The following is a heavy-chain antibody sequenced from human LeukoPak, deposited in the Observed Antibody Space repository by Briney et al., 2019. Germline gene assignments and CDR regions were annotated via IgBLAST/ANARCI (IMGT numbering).Heavy chain of an antibody. CDR2: ISSSGSTT. Sequence: LPGGSLRLSCAASGFTFSSYEMNWVCQAPGKGLEWVSYISSSGSTTYYADSVKGRFTISRDNAKNSLYLQMNSLRAEDTAVYYCARDPLGYDILTGYTPRYFDYWGQGTLVTVSS. J-gene: IGHJ4*02. V-gene: IGHV3-48*03. CDR3: ARDPLGYDILTGYTPRYFDY. D-gene: IGHD3-9*01. CDR1: GFTFSSYE.